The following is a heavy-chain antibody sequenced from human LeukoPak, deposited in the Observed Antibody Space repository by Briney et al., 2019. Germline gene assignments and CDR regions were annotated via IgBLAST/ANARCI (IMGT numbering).Heavy chain of an antibody. Sequence: GGSLRLSCAASGFTFSSYAMTWVSQAPGKGLEWVSLISSSGGNTYYAESVKGRFTISRDNSKNTLSLQMNSLRAEDTAVYYCAKDVRVGGGGMDVWGQGTPVTVSS. CDR3: AKDVRVGGGGMDV. CDR2: ISSSGGNT. V-gene: IGHV3-23*01. D-gene: IGHD1-26*01. CDR1: GFTFSSYA. J-gene: IGHJ6*02.